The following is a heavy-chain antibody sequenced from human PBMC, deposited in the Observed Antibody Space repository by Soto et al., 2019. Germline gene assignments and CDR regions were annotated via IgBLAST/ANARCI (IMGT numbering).Heavy chain of an antibody. CDR2: IDPSDSYT. V-gene: IGHV5-10-1*01. D-gene: IGHD2-2*01. CDR1: GYSFTSYW. CDR3: ASTHCSSTSCYYYYGMDV. Sequence: GESLKISCKGSGYSFTSYWISWVRQMPGKGLEWMGRIDPSDSYTNYSPSFQGHVTISADKSISTAYLQWSSLTASDTAMYYCASTHCSSTSCYYYYGMDVWGQGTTVTVSS. J-gene: IGHJ6*02.